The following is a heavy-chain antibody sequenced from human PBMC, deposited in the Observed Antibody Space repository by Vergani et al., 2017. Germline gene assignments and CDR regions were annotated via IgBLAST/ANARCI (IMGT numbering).Heavy chain of an antibody. J-gene: IGHJ4*02. V-gene: IGHV4-39*01. CDR2: IYYSGST. Sequence: QLQLQESGPGLVKPSETLSLTCTVSGASISSSSYYWGWIRQPPGKGLEWIGSIYYSGSTYYNPSLKSRVTISVDTSKNQFSLNLSSVTAADTVVYYCASHGVLHSSGWYVPAEVGYWGQGTLVTVSS. CDR3: ASHGVLHSSGWYVPAEVGY. CDR1: GASISSSSYY. D-gene: IGHD6-19*01.